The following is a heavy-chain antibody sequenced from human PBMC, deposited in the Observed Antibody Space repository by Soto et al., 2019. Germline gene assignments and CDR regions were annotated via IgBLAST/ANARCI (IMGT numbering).Heavy chain of an antibody. Sequence: SGGSLRLSCAASGFTFSSYAMSWVRQAPGKGLEWVSAISGSGGSTYYADSVKGRFTISRDNSKNTLYLQMNSLRAEDTAVYYCAKDLEDIVATIGAGDDAFDIWGQGTMVTVSS. CDR2: ISGSGGST. CDR3: AKDLEDIVATIGAGDDAFDI. V-gene: IGHV3-23*01. D-gene: IGHD5-12*01. CDR1: GFTFSSYA. J-gene: IGHJ3*02.